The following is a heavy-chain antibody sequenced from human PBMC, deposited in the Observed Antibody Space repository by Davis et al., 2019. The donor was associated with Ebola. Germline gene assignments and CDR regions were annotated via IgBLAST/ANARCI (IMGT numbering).Heavy chain of an antibody. J-gene: IGHJ6*02. CDR2: IYYSGST. CDR3: ARGFPRGIYYYDSSGYYYGSSYYYGMDV. Sequence: GSLRLSCTVSGGSISSSSYYWGWIRQPPGKGLEWIGSIYYSGSTNYNPSLKSRVTISVDTSKNQFSLKLSSVTAADTAVYYCARGFPRGIYYYDSSGYYYGSSYYYGMDVWGQGTTVTVSS. D-gene: IGHD3-22*01. V-gene: IGHV4-39*07. CDR1: GGSISSSSYY.